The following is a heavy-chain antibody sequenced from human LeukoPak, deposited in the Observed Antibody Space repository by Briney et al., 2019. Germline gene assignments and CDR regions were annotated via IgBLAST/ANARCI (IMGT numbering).Heavy chain of an antibody. V-gene: IGHV4-39*01. CDR3: ARRGSGSSIWVRSYYFDY. Sequence: SETLSLTCTVSGDSISSSNSYWGWIRQPPGKGLEWIGSIYYSGNTYYNASLKSRVTISVDTSKNQFSLKLSSVTAADTAVYYCARRGSGSSIWVRSYYFDYWGQGTLVTVSS. D-gene: IGHD3-10*01. CDR1: GDSISSSNSY. J-gene: IGHJ4*02. CDR2: IYYSGNT.